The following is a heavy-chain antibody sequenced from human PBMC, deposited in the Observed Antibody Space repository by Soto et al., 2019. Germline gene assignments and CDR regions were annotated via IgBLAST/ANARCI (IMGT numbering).Heavy chain of an antibody. CDR1: GYTFTSYG. CDR2: ISAYNGNT. Sequence: QVQLVQSGAEVKKPGASVKVSCKASGYTFTSYGISWVRQAPGQGLEWMGWISAYNGNTNYAQKLQGRVTMTTDTSTSTAYMELRSLRADDTAVYYCARHAYSSGWYFEEYFQHWGQGTLVTVSS. J-gene: IGHJ1*01. CDR3: ARHAYSSGWYFEEYFQH. V-gene: IGHV1-18*01. D-gene: IGHD6-19*01.